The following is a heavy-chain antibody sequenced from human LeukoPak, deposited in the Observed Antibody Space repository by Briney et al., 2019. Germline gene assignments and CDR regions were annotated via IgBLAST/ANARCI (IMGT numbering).Heavy chain of an antibody. D-gene: IGHD2-15*01. V-gene: IGHV4-34*01. CDR3: ASRFDCSGGSCYSLRWFDP. CDR1: GGSFSGYY. J-gene: IGHJ5*02. Sequence: PSETLSLTCAVYGGSFSGYYWSWIRQPPGKGLEWIGEINHSGSTKYNPSLKSRVTISVDTSKKQFSLKLSSVTAADTAVYYCASRFDCSGGSCYSLRWFDPWGQGTLVTVSS. CDR2: INHSGST.